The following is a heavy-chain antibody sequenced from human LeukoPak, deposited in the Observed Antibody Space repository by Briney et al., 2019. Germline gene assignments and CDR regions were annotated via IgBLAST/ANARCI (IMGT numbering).Heavy chain of an antibody. D-gene: IGHD1/OR15-1a*01. V-gene: IGHV3-23*01. J-gene: IGHJ4*02. CDR2: ISGSGGST. Sequence: GGTLRLSCAASGFTLSSYAMSWVRQAPGKGLEWVSAISGSGGSTYYADSVKGRFTISRDNSKNTLYLQMNSLRAEDTAVYYCAKERWEQPRLIDYWGQGTLVTVSS. CDR1: GFTLSSYA. CDR3: AKERWEQPRLIDY.